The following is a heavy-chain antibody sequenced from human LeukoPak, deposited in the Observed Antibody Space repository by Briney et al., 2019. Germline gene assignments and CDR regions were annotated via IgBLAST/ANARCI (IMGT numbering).Heavy chain of an antibody. J-gene: IGHJ6*03. Sequence: QPGGSLRLSCTASGSTLTNYNINWVRQAPGKGLEWVSYISVSSSTIYYADSVKGRFTISRDNAMNSVFLQMSSLSGEDTGIYYCARVSSSSRAIYYYYMDVWGKGTTVTVSS. CDR1: GSTLTNYN. CDR3: ARVSSSSRAIYYYYMDV. CDR2: ISVSSSTI. D-gene: IGHD6-13*01. V-gene: IGHV3-48*04.